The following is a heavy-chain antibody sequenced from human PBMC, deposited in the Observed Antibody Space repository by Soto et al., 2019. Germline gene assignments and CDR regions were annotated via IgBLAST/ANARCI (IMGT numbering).Heavy chain of an antibody. CDR1: DFSLSTSGVG. V-gene: IGHV2-5*01. CDR2: IYWNDDK. CDR3: VHTYDSWTGYYPGFDY. D-gene: IGHD3-3*01. J-gene: IGHJ4*02. Sequence: GSGPTLVNPTQTLTLTCTFSDFSLSTSGVGVGWIRQSPEKALEWLSLIYWNDDKRYSPSLKSRLTITKDTSKNQVVLTMTNMDPVDTATYYCVHTYDSWTGYYPGFDYWGQGTLVTVSS.